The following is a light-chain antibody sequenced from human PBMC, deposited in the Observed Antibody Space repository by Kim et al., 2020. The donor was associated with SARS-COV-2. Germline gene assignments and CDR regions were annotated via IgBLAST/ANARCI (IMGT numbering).Light chain of an antibody. CDR1: RSNIGSNT. CDR3: AAWDDSLNGLV. V-gene: IGLV1-44*01. CDR2: SNT. J-gene: IGLJ1*01. Sequence: GQRVNISCSGSRSNIGSNTVNWYQQLPGTAPTLLIYSNTQRPSRVPDRFSGSKSGASASLAISGLQSEDEADYYCAAWDDSLNGLVFGTGTKVTVL.